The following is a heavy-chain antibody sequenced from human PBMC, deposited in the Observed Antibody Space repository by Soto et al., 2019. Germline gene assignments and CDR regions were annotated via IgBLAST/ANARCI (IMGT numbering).Heavy chain of an antibody. D-gene: IGHD6-19*01. CDR3: ATGYKAYSSGWPFDY. CDR2: FDPEDGET. CDR1: GYTLTVLS. Sequence: ASVTVSCKVSGYTLTVLSVHWVRQAPGKGLEWMGGFDPEDGETIYAQKFQGRVTMTEDTSTDTAYMELSSLRSEDTAVYYCATGYKAYSSGWPFDYWGQGTLVTVSS. V-gene: IGHV1-24*01. J-gene: IGHJ4*02.